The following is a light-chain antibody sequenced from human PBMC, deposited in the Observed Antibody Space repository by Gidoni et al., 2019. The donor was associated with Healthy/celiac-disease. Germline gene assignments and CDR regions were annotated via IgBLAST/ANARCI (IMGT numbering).Light chain of an antibody. CDR2: GNS. Sequence: QSVLTQPLSVSGAPGQRVTISCTGSSSHIGAGYDVHWYQQLPGTAPKLLIYGNSNRPSGVPDRFSGSKSGTSASLAITGLQAEDEADYYCQSYDSSLSVVVFGGGTKLTVL. V-gene: IGLV1-40*01. CDR3: QSYDSSLSVVV. J-gene: IGLJ2*01. CDR1: SSHIGAGYD.